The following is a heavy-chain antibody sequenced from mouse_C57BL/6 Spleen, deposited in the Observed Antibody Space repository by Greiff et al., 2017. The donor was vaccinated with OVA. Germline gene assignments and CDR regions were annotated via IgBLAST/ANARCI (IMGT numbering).Heavy chain of an antibody. V-gene: IGHV1-19*01. CDR2: INPYNGGT. CDR1: GYTFTDYY. CDR3: ASEVVGDFWFAY. Sequence: VQLQQSGPVLVKPGASVKMSCKASGYTFTDYYMNWVKQSHGKSLEWIGVINPYNGGTSYNQKFKGKATLTVDKSSSTAYMELNSLTSEDSAVYYCASEVVGDFWFAYWGQGTLVTVSA. J-gene: IGHJ3*01. D-gene: IGHD1-3*01.